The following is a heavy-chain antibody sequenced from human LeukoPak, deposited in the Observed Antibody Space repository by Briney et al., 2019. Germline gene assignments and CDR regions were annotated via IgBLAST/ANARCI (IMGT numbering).Heavy chain of an antibody. CDR2: IYYSGST. CDR3: ARETQQLVISP. D-gene: IGHD6-13*01. Sequence: KPSETLSLTCTVSGGSISSYYWSWIRQPPGKGLGWIGYIYYSGSTNYNPSLKSRVTISVDTSKNQFSLKLSSVTAADTAVYYCARETQQLVISPWGQGTLVTVSS. J-gene: IGHJ5*02. V-gene: IGHV4-59*01. CDR1: GGSISSYY.